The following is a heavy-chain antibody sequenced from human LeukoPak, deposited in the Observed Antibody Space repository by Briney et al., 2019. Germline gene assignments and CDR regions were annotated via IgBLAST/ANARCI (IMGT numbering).Heavy chain of an antibody. V-gene: IGHV1-2*02. CDR3: ARGIVVVPAAIWY. CDR1: GCTFTGYY. CDR2: INPNSGGT. Sequence: ASVKVSCKASGCTFTGYYMHWVRQAPGQGLEWMGWINPNSGGTNYAQKFQGRVTMTRDTSISTAYMELSRLRSDDTAVYYCARGIVVVPAAIWYWGQGTLVTVSS. D-gene: IGHD2-2*01. J-gene: IGHJ4*02.